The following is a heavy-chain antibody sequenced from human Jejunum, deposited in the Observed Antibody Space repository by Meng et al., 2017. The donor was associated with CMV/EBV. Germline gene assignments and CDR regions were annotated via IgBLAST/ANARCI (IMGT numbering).Heavy chain of an antibody. V-gene: IGHV1-2*04. J-gene: IGHJ4*02. D-gene: IGHD1-26*01. CDR2: INPNSRDT. CDR1: EYSFTGYY. Sequence: CKTSEYSFTGYYIHWVRQGPGQGLEWMGWINPNSRDTNYAQKFQGWVAMTGDTSINTVYMEMTRLTSDDTAVYYCARQDATSWDFDFWGQGTLVTVSS. CDR3: ARQDATSWDFDF.